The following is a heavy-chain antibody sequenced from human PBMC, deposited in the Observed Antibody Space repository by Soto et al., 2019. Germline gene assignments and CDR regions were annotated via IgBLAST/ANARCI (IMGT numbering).Heavy chain of an antibody. CDR2: IYHSGST. V-gene: IGHV4-38-2*01. Sequence: PSETLSLTCAVSGYSVSSGYYWGWIRQPPGKGLEWIGTIYHSGSTYYIPSLESRVTMSLDTSKNQLSLRLSSVTAADTAFYYCTRPILAGYYFYFDSWGQGTLVTVSS. CDR1: GYSVSSGYY. D-gene: IGHD3-9*01. CDR3: TRPILAGYYFYFDS. J-gene: IGHJ4*02.